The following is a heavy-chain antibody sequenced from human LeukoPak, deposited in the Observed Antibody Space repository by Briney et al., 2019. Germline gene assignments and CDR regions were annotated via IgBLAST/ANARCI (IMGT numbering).Heavy chain of an antibody. V-gene: IGHV3-30*02. CDR3: AKDEGSYFDY. CDR1: GFSFSSSN. J-gene: IGHJ4*02. D-gene: IGHD2-15*01. CDR2: IRYDGSNK. Sequence: GGSLRLSCAASGFSFSSSNMNWVRQAPGKGLEWVAFIRYDGSNKYYADSVKGRFTISRDNSKNTLYLQMNSLRAEDTAVYYCAKDEGSYFDYWGQGTLVTVSS.